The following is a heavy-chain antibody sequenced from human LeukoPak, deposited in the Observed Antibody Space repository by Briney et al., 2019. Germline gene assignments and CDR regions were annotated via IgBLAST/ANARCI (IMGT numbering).Heavy chain of an antibody. CDR1: GFTVSSDF. V-gene: IGHV3-66*01. D-gene: IGHD3-10*02. J-gene: IGHJ6*04. CDR3: AELGITMIGGV. Sequence: PGGSLRLSCAVSGFTVSSDFMAWVRQAPGKGLEWVSVMYIGGSTNYADSVKGRFTISRDNAKNSLYLQMNSLRAEDTAVYYCAELGITMIGGVWGKGTTVTISS. CDR2: MYIGGST.